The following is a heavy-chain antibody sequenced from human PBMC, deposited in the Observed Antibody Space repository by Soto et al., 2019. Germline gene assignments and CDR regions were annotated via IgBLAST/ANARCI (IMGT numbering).Heavy chain of an antibody. V-gene: IGHV1-8*01. CDR1: GYTFTSYD. D-gene: IGHD6-19*01. CDR2: MNPNSGNT. J-gene: IGHJ6*02. CDR3: ARDYSSGYGMDV. Sequence: ASVKVSCKASGYTFTSYDINWVRQATGQGLEWMGWMNPNSGNTDYAQKFQGRVTMTRNTSISTAYMELSSMRSEDTAVSYCARDYSSGYGMDVWGQGTTVTVSS.